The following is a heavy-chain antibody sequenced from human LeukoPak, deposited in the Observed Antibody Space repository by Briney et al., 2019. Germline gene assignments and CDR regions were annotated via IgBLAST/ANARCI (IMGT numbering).Heavy chain of an antibody. V-gene: IGHV3-48*03. CDR2: ISSSGSTI. CDR3: ASQDWYGNYYYYMDV. J-gene: IGHJ6*03. CDR1: GFTFSSYE. D-gene: IGHD3/OR15-3a*01. Sequence: PGGSLRLSCAASGFTFSSYEMNWVRQAPGKGLEWVSYISSSGSTIYYADSVKGRFTISRDNAKNSLYLQMNSLRAEDTAVYYCASQDWYGNYYYYMDVWGKGTTVTVSS.